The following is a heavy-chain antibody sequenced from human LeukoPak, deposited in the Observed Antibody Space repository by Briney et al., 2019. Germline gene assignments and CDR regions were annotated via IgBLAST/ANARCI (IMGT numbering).Heavy chain of an antibody. J-gene: IGHJ4*02. CDR2: ISSSSSYI. CDR3: AREYCSSTSCYEFDY. CDR1: GFTFSSYS. D-gene: IGHD2-2*01. Sequence: PGGSLRLSCAASGFTFSSYSMNWVRQAPGKGLEWVSSISSSSSYIYYADSVKGRFTISRDNAKNSLYLQMNSLRAEDTAVYYCAREYCSSTSCYEFDYWGQGTLVTVSS. V-gene: IGHV3-21*01.